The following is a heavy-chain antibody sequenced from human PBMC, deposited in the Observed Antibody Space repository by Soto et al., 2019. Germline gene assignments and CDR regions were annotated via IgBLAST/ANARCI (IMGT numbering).Heavy chain of an antibody. J-gene: IGHJ4*02. CDR3: ARERRDGYTRYFEF. CDR2: ISFSGAT. CDR1: GVSITSYF. Sequence: SETLSLTCTVSGVSITSYFWSWIRQTPGKGLDWIGSISFSGATYSNPSLKGRAALSVDTSENHLSLTLNSVTSADTAVYFCARERRDGYTRYFEFWGQGNPVTLSS. D-gene: IGHD5-12*01. V-gene: IGHV4-59*01.